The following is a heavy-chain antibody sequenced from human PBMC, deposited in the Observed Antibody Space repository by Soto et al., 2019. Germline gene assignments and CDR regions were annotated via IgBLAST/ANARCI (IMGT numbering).Heavy chain of an antibody. V-gene: IGHV3-11*01. Sequence: QVQLVESGGGLVKPGGSLRLSCAASGFTFSDYYMSWIRQAPGKGLEWVSYISSSGSTIYYADSVKGRFTISRDNAKYSLYLQMNSLRAEDTAVYYCASVDYDSSGYYFPNNYWGQGTLVTVSS. CDR1: GFTFSDYY. CDR3: ASVDYDSSGYYFPNNY. D-gene: IGHD3-22*01. CDR2: ISSSGSTI. J-gene: IGHJ4*02.